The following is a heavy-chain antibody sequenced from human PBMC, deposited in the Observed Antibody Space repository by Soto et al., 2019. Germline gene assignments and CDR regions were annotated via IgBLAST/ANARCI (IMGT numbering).Heavy chain of an antibody. Sequence: QVNLVESGGAVVQPGGSLRLSCAASGFSFSGYGMHWVRQAPGKGLEWVAVLPYDGSYRYHADSVRGRFTISRDNSKNTLYLHMNSLRAEDTAVYYCAKDYSSSSGGYYYYMDVWGKGTTVTVSS. CDR3: AKDYSSSSGGYYYYMDV. J-gene: IGHJ6*03. V-gene: IGHV3-30*18. CDR1: GFSFSGYG. CDR2: LPYDGSYR. D-gene: IGHD6-6*01.